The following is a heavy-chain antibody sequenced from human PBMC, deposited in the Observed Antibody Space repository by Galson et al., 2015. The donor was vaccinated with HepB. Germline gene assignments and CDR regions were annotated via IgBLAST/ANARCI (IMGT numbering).Heavy chain of an antibody. V-gene: IGHV4-34*01. D-gene: IGHD3-22*01. CDR1: GGSFSGYY. J-gene: IGHJ4*02. CDR2: INHSGST. Sequence: LSLTCAVYGGSFSGYYWSWIRQPPGKGLEWIGEINHSGSTNYNPSLKSRVTISVDTSKNQFSLKLSSVTAADTAVYYCARPYYYDSSGPWDYWGQGTLVAVSS. CDR3: ARPYYYDSSGPWDY.